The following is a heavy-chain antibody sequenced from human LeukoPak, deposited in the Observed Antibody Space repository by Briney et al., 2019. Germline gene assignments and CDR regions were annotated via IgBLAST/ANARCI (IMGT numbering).Heavy chain of an antibody. Sequence: SETLSLTCAVYGGSFSGYYWSWIRQPPGKGLEWIGEINHSGSTNYNPSLKSRVTISVDTSKNQFSLKLSSVTAANTAVYYCARDSTVSRKIDYWGQGTLVTVSS. CDR1: GGSFSGYY. V-gene: IGHV4-34*01. CDR2: INHSGST. D-gene: IGHD4-17*01. CDR3: ARDSTVSRKIDY. J-gene: IGHJ4*02.